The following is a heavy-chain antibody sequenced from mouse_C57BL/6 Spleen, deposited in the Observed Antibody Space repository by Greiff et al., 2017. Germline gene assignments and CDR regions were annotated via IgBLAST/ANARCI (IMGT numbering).Heavy chain of an antibody. J-gene: IGHJ2*01. D-gene: IGHD1-1*01. CDR2: INPGSGGT. CDR1: GYAFTNYL. CDR3: ARSGITTVPYYFDD. V-gene: IGHV1-54*01. Sequence: QVQLQQSGAELVRPGTSVKVSCKASGYAFTNYLIEWVKQRPGQGLEWIGVINPGSGGTNYNEKFKGKATLTADKSSSTAYMQLSSLTSEDSAVYFCARSGITTVPYYFDDWGQGTTLTVSS.